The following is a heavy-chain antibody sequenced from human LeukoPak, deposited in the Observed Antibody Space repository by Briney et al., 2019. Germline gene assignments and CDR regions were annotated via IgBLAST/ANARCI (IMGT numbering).Heavy chain of an antibody. Sequence: GGSLRLSCAASGFTFSSYAMSWVRQAPGKGLEWVSAISGSGGSTYYADSVKGRFTISRDNSKNTLYLQMNSLRAEDTAVYYCAKPLRFSEWLSPFDYWGQGTLVTVSS. CDR2: ISGSGGST. D-gene: IGHD3-3*01. J-gene: IGHJ4*02. CDR3: AKPLRFSEWLSPFDY. CDR1: GFTFSSYA. V-gene: IGHV3-23*01.